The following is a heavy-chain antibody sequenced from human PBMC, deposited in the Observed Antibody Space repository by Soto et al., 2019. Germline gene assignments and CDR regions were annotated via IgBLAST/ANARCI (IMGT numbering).Heavy chain of an antibody. V-gene: IGHV3-30-3*01. D-gene: IGHD6-19*01. CDR3: ARETQQWLVRGDFDY. CDR1: GFTFSSYA. CDR2: ISYDGSNK. Sequence: QVQLVESGGGVVQPGRSLRLSCAASGFTFSSYAMHWVRQAPGKGLEWVAVISYDGSNKYYADSVKGRFTISRDNSKNTLYLQMNSLRADDTAVYYCARETQQWLVRGDFDYWGQGTLVTVSS. J-gene: IGHJ4*02.